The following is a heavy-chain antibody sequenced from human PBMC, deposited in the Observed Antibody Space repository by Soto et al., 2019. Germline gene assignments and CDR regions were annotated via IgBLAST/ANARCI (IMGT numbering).Heavy chain of an antibody. D-gene: IGHD5-18*01. CDR1: GFTFSSYG. J-gene: IGHJ4*02. Sequence: GGSLRLSCAASGFTFSSYGMNWVRQAPGEGLEWVSYIGSSSATIYYAVSVEGRFTISRDNAKNSLYLQMNNLRGDDTAVYFCARDRDTYGHGFFDYWGRGARVIVSS. V-gene: IGHV3-48*01. CDR2: IGSSSATI. CDR3: ARDRDTYGHGFFDY.